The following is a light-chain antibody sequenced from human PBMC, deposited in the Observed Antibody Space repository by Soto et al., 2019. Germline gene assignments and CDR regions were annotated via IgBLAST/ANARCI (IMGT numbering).Light chain of an antibody. V-gene: IGKV4-1*01. Sequence: DIVMTQSPDSLAVSLGERATINCKSSQSVLYSSNNKNYFAWYQQKPGQPPKLLIYWASTRESGVPDRFSGSGSGTDFTLTISSLQAEDVAVYYCQQYYSTPLLTFGGGTKVEIK. CDR1: QSVLYSSNNKNY. CDR3: QQYYSTPLLT. J-gene: IGKJ4*01. CDR2: WAS.